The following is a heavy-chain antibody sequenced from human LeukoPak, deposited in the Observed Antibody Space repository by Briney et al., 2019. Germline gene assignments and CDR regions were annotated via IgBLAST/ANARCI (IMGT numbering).Heavy chain of an antibody. D-gene: IGHD6-19*01. J-gene: IGHJ4*02. Sequence: HPGGSLRLSCAASGFTFSSYAMSWARQAPGKGLEWVSAISGSGGSTYYADSVKGRFTISRDNSKNTLYLQMNSLRAEDTAVYYCAKAPGRVAGLDYWGQGTLVTVSS. CDR3: AKAPGRVAGLDY. CDR2: ISGSGGST. CDR1: GFTFSSYA. V-gene: IGHV3-23*01.